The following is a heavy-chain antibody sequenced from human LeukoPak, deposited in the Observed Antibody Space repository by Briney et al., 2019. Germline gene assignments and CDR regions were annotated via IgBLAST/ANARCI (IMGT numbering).Heavy chain of an antibody. Sequence: GASVKVSCKASGYSFSNNDINWVRQTTGQGLEWMGWMSPNSGNTGYAQKFQGRITMTKNTSISTAYMELSSLRSEDTAVYYCASENGPPRFDPWGQGTLVTVSS. CDR2: MSPNSGNT. V-gene: IGHV1-8*01. CDR3: ASENGPPRFDP. CDR1: GYSFSNND. J-gene: IGHJ5*02.